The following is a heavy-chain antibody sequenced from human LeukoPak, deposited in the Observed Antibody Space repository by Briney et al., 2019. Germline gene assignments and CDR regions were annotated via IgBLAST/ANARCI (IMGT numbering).Heavy chain of an antibody. CDR2: VYYSGST. V-gene: IGHV4-59*01. J-gene: IGHJ4*02. CDR1: GGSISSYY. Sequence: SETLSLTCTVSGGSISSYYRSWIRQPPGKGLEWLGYVYYSGSTNYNPSLKSRVTISVDMSKNQFSLKLSYVTAADTAVYFCARESSWGNFDYWGQGTLVTVSS. D-gene: IGHD7-27*01. CDR3: ARESSWGNFDY.